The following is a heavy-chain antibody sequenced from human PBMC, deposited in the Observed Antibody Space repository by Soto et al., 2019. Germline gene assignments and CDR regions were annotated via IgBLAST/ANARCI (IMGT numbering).Heavy chain of an antibody. D-gene: IGHD1-26*01. CDR1: GGSISSGDYY. J-gene: IGHJ6*02. V-gene: IGHV4-30-4*01. CDR3: ARVMEGGVGSPYYYYYGMDV. CDR2: IYYSGST. Sequence: QVQLQESGPGLVKPSQTLSLTCTVSGGSISSGDYYWSWIRQPPGKGLEWIGYIYYSGSTYYNPSLKSRVTISVDTSKNQFSLKLSSVTAADTAVYYCARVMEGGVGSPYYYYYGMDVWGQGTTVTVSS.